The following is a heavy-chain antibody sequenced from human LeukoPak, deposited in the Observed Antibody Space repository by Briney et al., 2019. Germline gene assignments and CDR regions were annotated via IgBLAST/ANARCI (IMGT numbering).Heavy chain of an antibody. Sequence: SETLSLTCTVSGGSISSGSYYWSWIRQPAGKGLEWIGRIYTSGSTNYNPSLKSRVTISVDTSKNQFSLKLSSVTAADTAVYYCARVCGDYYDSSGYYYDYWGQGTLVTVSS. CDR3: ARVCGDYYDSSGYYYDY. D-gene: IGHD3-22*01. V-gene: IGHV4-61*02. CDR1: GGSISSGSYY. CDR2: IYTSGST. J-gene: IGHJ4*02.